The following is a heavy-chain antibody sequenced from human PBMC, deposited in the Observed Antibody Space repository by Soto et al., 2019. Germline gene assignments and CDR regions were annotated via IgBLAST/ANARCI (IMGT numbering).Heavy chain of an antibody. CDR1: GFTFSTYG. D-gene: IGHD6-19*01. CDR2: ISYDGSTK. V-gene: IGHV3-30*02. J-gene: IGHJ6*02. Sequence: QPGGSLRLSCAASGFTFSTYGMHWVRQAPGKGLEWVAFISYDGSTKYYADSVKGRFTISRDNSKNSLYLQMNSLRAEDTAVFYCAKQWLVRPYYYYGMDVWGQGTTVTVSS. CDR3: AKQWLVRPYYYYGMDV.